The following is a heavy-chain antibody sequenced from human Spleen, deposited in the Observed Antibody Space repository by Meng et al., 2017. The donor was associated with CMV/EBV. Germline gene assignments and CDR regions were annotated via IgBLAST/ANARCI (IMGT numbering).Heavy chain of an antibody. V-gene: IGHV3-30*02. Sequence: GESLKISCAASGFTFSSYGMHWVRQAPGKGLEWVAFIQDEGSNEYYADSVKGRFTISRDNAKNTLYLQMNSLRAEDTAVYYCARRYSNSHYYFDHWGQGTLVTVSS. CDR3: ARRYSNSHYYFDH. CDR2: IQDEGSNE. CDR1: GFTFSSYG. J-gene: IGHJ4*02. D-gene: IGHD3-10*01.